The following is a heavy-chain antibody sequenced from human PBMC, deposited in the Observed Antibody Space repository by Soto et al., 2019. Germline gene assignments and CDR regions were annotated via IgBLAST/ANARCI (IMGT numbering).Heavy chain of an antibody. CDR1: GFTFSDYA. CDR2: VSHDGRNT. D-gene: IGHD6-19*01. J-gene: IGHJ4*02. V-gene: IGHV3-30*18. CDR3: AKGGRQWLLTADFNY. Sequence: VPLVESGGGVVQPGRSLRLSCAASGFTFSDYAMHWVRQAPGKGLEWVAVVSHDGRNTHYADSVKGRFTISRDSSKNTVPLEMPSPRAVDTAAYYCAKGGRQWLLTADFNYWGQGALVTVSS.